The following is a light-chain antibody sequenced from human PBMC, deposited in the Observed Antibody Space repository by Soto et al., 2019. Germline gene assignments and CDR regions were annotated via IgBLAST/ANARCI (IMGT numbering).Light chain of an antibody. CDR2: GPS. Sequence: EIVMTQSPATLSVTTGERATLSCRASQSVSSNLAWYQQKPGQAPRLLIYGPSTRATGIPARFSGSGSGTEFTLTISSLQSEDSAVYYCQQFNSWPGTFGQGTKVEIK. CDR3: QQFNSWPGT. J-gene: IGKJ1*01. V-gene: IGKV3-15*01. CDR1: QSVSSN.